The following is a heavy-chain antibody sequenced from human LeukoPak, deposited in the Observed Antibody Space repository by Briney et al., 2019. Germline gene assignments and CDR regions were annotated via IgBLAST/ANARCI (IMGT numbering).Heavy chain of an antibody. J-gene: IGHJ6*03. D-gene: IGHD2-2*01. CDR1: GGSISSGDYY. Sequence: SETLSLTCTVSGGSISSGDYYWSWIRQPPGKGLEWIGYIYYSGSTYYNPSLKSRVNISVDTSKNQFSLKLSSVTAADTAVYYCAREDCSSTSCHGFMNVWGKGTTVTVSS. CDR3: AREDCSSTSCHGFMNV. CDR2: IYYSGST. V-gene: IGHV4-30-4*08.